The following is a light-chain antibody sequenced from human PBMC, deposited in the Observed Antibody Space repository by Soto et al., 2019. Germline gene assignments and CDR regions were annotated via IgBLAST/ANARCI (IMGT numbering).Light chain of an antibody. V-gene: IGKV3-20*01. CDR2: GAS. J-gene: IGKJ1*01. CDR1: QSVSNNY. Sequence: EIVMTPSPATLSVSPGDRATLSCRASQSVSNNYLAWYQQKPGQAPRLLIYGASNRATGIPDRFSGSGSGTDFTLTISRLEPEDFAVYYCQQYGSSGTFGQGTKVDIK. CDR3: QQYGSSGT.